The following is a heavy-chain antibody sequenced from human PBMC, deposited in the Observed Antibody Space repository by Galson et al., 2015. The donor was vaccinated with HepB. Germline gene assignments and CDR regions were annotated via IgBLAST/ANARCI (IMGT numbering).Heavy chain of an antibody. CDR1: GGTFSSYA. D-gene: IGHD4-23*01. CDR3: ARSEIETVVPTGWMYYFDY. V-gene: IGHV1-69*13. Sequence: SVKVSCKASGGTFSSYAISWVRQAPGQGLEWMGGIIPIFGTASYAQKFQGRVTITADESTSTAYMELSSLRSEDTAVYYCARSEIETVVPTGWMYYFDYWGQGTLVTVSS. J-gene: IGHJ4*02. CDR2: IIPIFGTA.